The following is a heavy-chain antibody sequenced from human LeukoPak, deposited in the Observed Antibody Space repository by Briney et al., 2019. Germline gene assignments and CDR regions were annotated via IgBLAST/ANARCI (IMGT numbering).Heavy chain of an antibody. CDR2: IKQDGSEK. Sequence: GGSLRLSCAASGFTFSSYWMSWVRQAPGKGLEWVANIKQDGSEKYYVDSVKGRFTISRDNAKNSLYLQMNSLRAEDTAVYYCAREMYYYDSSGYDLDYWGQGTLVTVSS. V-gene: IGHV3-7*01. CDR1: GFTFSSYW. D-gene: IGHD3-22*01. CDR3: AREMYYYDSSGYDLDY. J-gene: IGHJ4*02.